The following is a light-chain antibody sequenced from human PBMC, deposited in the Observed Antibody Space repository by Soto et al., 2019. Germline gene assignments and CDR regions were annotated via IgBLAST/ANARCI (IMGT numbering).Light chain of an antibody. CDR2: DTN. J-gene: IGLJ1*01. Sequence: QTVVTQEPSFSVSPGGTVTLTCGLRSGSVSSGYHPSWYQQTPGQAPRTLIYDTNRRSSGVPDRFSVSILGNKAALTITGAQADDESEYYCVRYMGRDTPYGFGSGTKLTVL. V-gene: IGLV8-61*01. CDR3: VRYMGRDTPYG. CDR1: SGSVSSGYH.